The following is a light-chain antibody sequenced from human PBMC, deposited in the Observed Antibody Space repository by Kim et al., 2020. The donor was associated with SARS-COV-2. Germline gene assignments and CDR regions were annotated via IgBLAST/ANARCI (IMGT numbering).Light chain of an antibody. V-gene: IGKV1-39*01. CDR2: SAS. J-gene: IGKJ2*01. CDR1: QSISTH. Sequence: QLTQSPSSLSASVGDRVTITCRAGQSISTHLNWYQQKSGKAPRLLIYSASTLESGVPSRFSGSGSGTDFTLAISGLQPEDVASYYCQQSYNFPYTFGQGTKLEI. CDR3: QQSYNFPYT.